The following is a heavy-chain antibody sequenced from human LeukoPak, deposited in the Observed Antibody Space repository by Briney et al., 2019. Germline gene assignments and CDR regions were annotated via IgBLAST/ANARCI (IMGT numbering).Heavy chain of an antibody. V-gene: IGHV3-30*02. Sequence: PGGSLRLSCAASGFTFSSYGMHWVRQAPGKGLEWVAFIRYDGSNKYYADSVKGRFTISRDNSKNTLYLQMNSLRAEDTAVYYCANNGDYGGNAGYFDYWGQGTLVTVSS. CDR3: ANNGDYGGNAGYFDY. D-gene: IGHD4-23*01. CDR1: GFTFSSYG. J-gene: IGHJ4*02. CDR2: IRYDGSNK.